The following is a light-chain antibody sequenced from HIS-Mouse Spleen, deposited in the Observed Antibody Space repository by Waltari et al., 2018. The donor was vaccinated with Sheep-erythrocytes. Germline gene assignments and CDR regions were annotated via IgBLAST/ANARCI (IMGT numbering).Light chain of an antibody. CDR1: QGISSA. CDR3: QQFNSQPMYT. V-gene: IGKV1-13*02. Sequence: LHLTQSPSSLSASLGDRVTITCRASQGISSALAWYQQKPGKTPKLLIYDASSVESGVPSRFSGSGSGTDFTLTISSLQPEDFATYYCQQFNSQPMYTFGQGTKLEIK. CDR2: DAS. J-gene: IGKJ2*01.